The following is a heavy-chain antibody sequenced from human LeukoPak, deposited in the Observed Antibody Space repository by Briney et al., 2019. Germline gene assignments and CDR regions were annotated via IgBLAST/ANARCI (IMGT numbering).Heavy chain of an antibody. J-gene: IGHJ5*02. V-gene: IGHV4-59*01. CDR2: IYYSGST. D-gene: IGHD2-21*02. Sequence: SETLSLTCTVSGGSISSYYWSWIRQPPGKGLEWIGYIYYSGSTNYNPSLKSRVTISVDTSKNQFSLKLSSVTAADTAVYYCACGDYVDWLDPWGQGTLVTVSS. CDR1: GGSISSYY. CDR3: ACGDYVDWLDP.